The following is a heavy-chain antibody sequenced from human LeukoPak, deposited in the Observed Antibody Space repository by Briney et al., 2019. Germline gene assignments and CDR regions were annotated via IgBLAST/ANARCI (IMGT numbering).Heavy chain of an antibody. D-gene: IGHD6-25*01. V-gene: IGHV1-2*02. CDR3: ARCYRQRLGRCRWFDP. Sequence: ASVKVSCKASGYTFTGYYMHWVRQAPGQGLEWMGWINPNSGGTDYAQKFQGRVTMTRDTSISTAYMELSRLRSDDTAVYYCARCYRQRLGRCRWFDPWGQGTLVTVSS. CDR1: GYTFTGYY. CDR2: INPNSGGT. J-gene: IGHJ5*02.